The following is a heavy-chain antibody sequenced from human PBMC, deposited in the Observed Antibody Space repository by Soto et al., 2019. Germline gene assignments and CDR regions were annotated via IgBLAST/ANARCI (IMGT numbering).Heavy chain of an antibody. CDR1: GGSFSGYY. D-gene: IGHD3-10*01. J-gene: IGHJ3*02. Sequence: SETLSLTCAVYGGSFSGYYWSWIRQPPGKGLEWIGEINHSGSTNYNPSLKSRVTISVDTSKNQFSLKLSSVTAADTAVYYCARLPYVLLWFGELSTMKNDAFDIWGQGTMVTVSS. CDR3: ARLPYVLLWFGELSTMKNDAFDI. CDR2: INHSGST. V-gene: IGHV4-34*01.